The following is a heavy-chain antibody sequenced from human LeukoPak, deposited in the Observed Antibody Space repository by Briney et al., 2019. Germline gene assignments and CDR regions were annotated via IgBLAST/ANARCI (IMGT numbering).Heavy chain of an antibody. D-gene: IGHD6-6*01. CDR2: ISSSGSTM. V-gene: IGHV3-48*03. Sequence: PGGSLRLSCAASRFTFSSYEMNWVRQAPGKGLEWVSYISSSGSTMYYADSVKGRFTISRDNAKNSLYLQMNSLRAEDAAVYYCARESFAARWDWGQGTLVTVSS. CDR3: ARESFAARWD. CDR1: RFTFSSYE. J-gene: IGHJ4*02.